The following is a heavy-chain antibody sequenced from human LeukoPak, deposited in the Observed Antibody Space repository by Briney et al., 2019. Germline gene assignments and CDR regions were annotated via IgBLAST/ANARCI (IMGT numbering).Heavy chain of an antibody. CDR3: AKDPYDYVWGSYRPSDY. J-gene: IGHJ4*02. CDR2: LSGRGRHA. Sequence: GGSLRLSCEASGFKFSNYAMSWVRQAPGKGLEWVSLLSGRGRHASYTDSVKGRFTISRDNSKNTLYLQMNSLRAEDTAVYYCAKDPYDYVWGSYRPSDYWGQGTLVTVSS. D-gene: IGHD3-16*02. V-gene: IGHV3-23*01. CDR1: GFKFSNYA.